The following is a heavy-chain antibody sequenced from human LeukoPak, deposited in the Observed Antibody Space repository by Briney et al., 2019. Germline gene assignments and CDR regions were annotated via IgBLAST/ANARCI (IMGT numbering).Heavy chain of an antibody. V-gene: IGHV4-59*01. D-gene: IGHD6-13*01. CDR1: GGSISSYY. CDR3: ARGGGSSLWSLNN. CDR2: IYYSGST. Sequence: SETLSLTCTVSGGSISSYYWSWIRLPPGKGLEWIGYIYYSGSTHYNPSLKSRASISVDTSRNQFSLKLTSVSAADAAVYYCARGGGSSLWSLNNWGQGTLVIVSS. J-gene: IGHJ4*02.